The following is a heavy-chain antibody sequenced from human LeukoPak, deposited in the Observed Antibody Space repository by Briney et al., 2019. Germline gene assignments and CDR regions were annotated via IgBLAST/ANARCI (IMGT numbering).Heavy chain of an antibody. D-gene: IGHD2-2*02. Sequence: ASVKVSCKASGYTFTSYYMHWVRQAPGQGLEWMGIINPSAGSTTYAQNFQGRVTMARDTSTSTVYMELRSLRSEDTAVYYCARGGPEYLSDYWGQGTLVTVSS. CDR3: ARGGPEYLSDY. CDR1: GYTFTSYY. V-gene: IGHV1-46*01. J-gene: IGHJ4*02. CDR2: INPSAGST.